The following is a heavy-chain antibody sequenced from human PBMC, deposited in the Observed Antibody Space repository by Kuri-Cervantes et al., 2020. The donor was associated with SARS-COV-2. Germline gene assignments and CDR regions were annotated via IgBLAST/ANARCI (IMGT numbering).Heavy chain of an antibody. CDR1: GYTFVSYG. D-gene: IGHD6-19*01. Sequence: ASVKVSCKASGYTFVSYGFSWVRQAPGQGLEWMGWISPYHGNTKYTQKFQGRVTMTTDTSTSTAYMELRSLRSDDTAVYYCARELGNTAVTGYLYYYYGMDVWGQGTTVTVSS. V-gene: IGHV1-18*01. J-gene: IGHJ6*02. CDR2: ISPYHGNT. CDR3: ARELGNTAVTGYLYYYYGMDV.